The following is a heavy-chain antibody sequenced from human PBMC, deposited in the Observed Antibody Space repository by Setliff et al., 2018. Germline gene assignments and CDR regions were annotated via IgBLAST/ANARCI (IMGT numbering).Heavy chain of an antibody. D-gene: IGHD5-18*01. CDR1: GYIFTTYG. Sequence: ASVKVSCKASGYIFTTYGFNWVRQAPGQGLEWVGMISTYTGKTTYAQKFQGRVTMTTDTSTSTAYMELSSLRTEDTAVYYCAREGVDTRSSTDYRYYMDVWGKGTTVTVSS. CDR3: AREGVDTRSSTDYRYYMDV. J-gene: IGHJ6*03. V-gene: IGHV1-18*01. CDR2: ISTYTGKT.